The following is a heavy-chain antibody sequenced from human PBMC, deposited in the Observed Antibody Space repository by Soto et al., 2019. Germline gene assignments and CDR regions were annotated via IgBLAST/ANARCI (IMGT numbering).Heavy chain of an antibody. CDR1: GFTFSSYA. CDR2: ISGSGGSK. V-gene: IGHV3-23*01. CDR3: AKDVWGQLGNADY. D-gene: IGHD3-16*01. Sequence: EVQLLESGGGLVQPGGSLRLSCAASGFTFSSYAMSWVRQAPGKGLEWVSAISGSGGSKYYADSVRGRFTISRDNSKNTLYLQMNSLRAEDTAVYYCAKDVWGQLGNADYWGQGTLVTVSS. J-gene: IGHJ4*02.